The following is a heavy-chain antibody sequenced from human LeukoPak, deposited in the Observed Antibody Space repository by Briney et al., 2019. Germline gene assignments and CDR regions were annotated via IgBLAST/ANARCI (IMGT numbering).Heavy chain of an antibody. CDR2: ILYDGSNQ. V-gene: IGHV3-30-3*01. Sequence: PGGSLRLSCAASGFTFSRSWMHGVCQAPEKGLEWVAVILYDGSNQYYADSVKGRFTISRDNSRNTLYLQMNSLKVEDTAVYYCARDFRDYRDYVAYFDSWGQGTLVTVSS. CDR3: ARDFRDYRDYVAYFDS. J-gene: IGHJ4*02. D-gene: IGHD4-17*01. CDR1: GFTFSRSW.